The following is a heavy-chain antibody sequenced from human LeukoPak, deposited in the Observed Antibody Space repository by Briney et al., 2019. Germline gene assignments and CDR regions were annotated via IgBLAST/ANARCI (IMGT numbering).Heavy chain of an antibody. V-gene: IGHV3-66*01. CDR3: ARERGGIAAAGTNFDY. CDR2: IYGGGST. CDR1: GFTVSSNY. D-gene: IGHD6-13*01. J-gene: IGHJ4*02. Sequence: GGSLRLSCAASGFTVSSNYMSWVRQAPGKGLEWVSVIYGGGSTYYADSVKGRFTISRDNAKNSLYLQMNSLRAEDTAVYYCARERGGIAAAGTNFDYWGQGTLVTVSS.